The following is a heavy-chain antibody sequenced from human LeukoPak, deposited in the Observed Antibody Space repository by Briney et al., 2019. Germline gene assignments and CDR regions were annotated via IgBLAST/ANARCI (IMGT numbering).Heavy chain of an antibody. J-gene: IGHJ4*02. Sequence: ASVKVSCKASGYTFSKFYIHWVRQAPGQGLEWMGLPNTQPNNDYTNYAQKFQGRVTLTRDMSTNTVYMKLSSLTSEDTAVYYCARTSSGYYAHFDLWGQGTLVTVS. V-gene: IGHV1-46*01. D-gene: IGHD3-22*01. CDR3: ARTSSGYYAHFDL. CDR1: GYTFSKFY. CDR2: PNTQPNNDYT.